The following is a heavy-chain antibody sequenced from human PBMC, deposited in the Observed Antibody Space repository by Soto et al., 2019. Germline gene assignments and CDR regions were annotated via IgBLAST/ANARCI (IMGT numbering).Heavy chain of an antibody. CDR3: ARGFGRFNY. Sequence: EVQLLESGGGLVQPGGSLRLSCGVSGFTFNDFEMNWVRQAPGKGPEWLAYIDGSGATKKYADSVRGRFTISRDNPNNSLFLQMSSLSSAVKAIYYCARGFGRFNYWGQGTLVSVSS. D-gene: IGHD3-10*01. CDR2: IDGSGATK. CDR1: GFTFNDFE. V-gene: IGHV3-48*03. J-gene: IGHJ4*02.